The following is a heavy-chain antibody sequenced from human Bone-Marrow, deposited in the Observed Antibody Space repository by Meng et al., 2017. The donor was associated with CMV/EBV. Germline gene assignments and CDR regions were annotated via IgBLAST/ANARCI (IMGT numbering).Heavy chain of an antibody. D-gene: IGHD2-8*01. J-gene: IGHJ4*02. CDR3: ATSSNGFFDH. CDR2: IQQNGGAK. CDR1: GFSFSGYW. V-gene: IGHV3-7*01. Sequence: GESLKISCAASGFSFSGYWMSWVRQAPGKGLEWVANIQQNGGAKYHVDSVKGRFTISRDNANNSLSLQMNSLRVEDTAVYYCATSSNGFFDHWGQGARVTGSS.